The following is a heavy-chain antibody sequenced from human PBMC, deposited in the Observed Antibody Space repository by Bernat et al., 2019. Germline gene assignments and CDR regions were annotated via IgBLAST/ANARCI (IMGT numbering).Heavy chain of an antibody. CDR1: GFTFSSYG. CDR2: ISYDGSNK. Sequence: QVQLVESGGGVVQPGRSLRLSCAASGFTFSSYGMHWVRQAPGKGLEWVAVISYDGSNKYYADSVKGRFTISRDNSKNTLYLQMNSLRAEDTAVYYCAKGDVFGVVIIWGQGTLVTLSS. J-gene: IGHJ4*02. CDR3: AKGDVFGVVII. V-gene: IGHV3-30*18. D-gene: IGHD3-3*01.